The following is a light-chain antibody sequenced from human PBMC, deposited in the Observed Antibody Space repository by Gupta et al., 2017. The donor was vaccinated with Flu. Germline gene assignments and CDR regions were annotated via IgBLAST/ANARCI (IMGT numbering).Light chain of an antibody. CDR3: QQCYTSPLT. CDR2: AAS. J-gene: IGKJ4*01. V-gene: IGKV1-39*01. CDR1: QSINSY. Sequence: DIQMTQSPSSLSASVGDRVTITCRASQSINSYLNWYHQKPGEAPKLLIYAASTLQSGVPSRFSGSGSGTDFTLTISSLQPEDFATYYCQQCYTSPLTFGGGTKVEIK.